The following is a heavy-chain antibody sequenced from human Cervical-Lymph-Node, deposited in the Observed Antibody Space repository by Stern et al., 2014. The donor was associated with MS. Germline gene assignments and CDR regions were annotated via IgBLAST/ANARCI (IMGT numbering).Heavy chain of an antibody. CDR3: ARDTSSPERSDW. CDR2: ITNVGST. J-gene: IGHJ4*02. Sequence: EVQLVQSGGGVIQPGGSLRLSCTASGVTVSRDYMTWVRQAPGKGLEWVSLITNVGSTFYTASVKGRFTISRDDSKNTVYLHMTSLRAEDTAMYYCARDTSSPERSDWWGQGTLVTVSS. CDR1: GVTVSRDY. V-gene: IGHV3-53*01. D-gene: IGHD1-1*01.